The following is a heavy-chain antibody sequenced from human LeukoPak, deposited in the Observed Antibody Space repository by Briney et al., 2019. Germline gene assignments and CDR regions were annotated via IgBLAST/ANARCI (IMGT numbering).Heavy chain of an antibody. V-gene: IGHV3-30*18. CDR1: GFGFSNYG. D-gene: IGHD3-16*01. CDR3: TKGVLGGTQSVSAGLDS. J-gene: IGHJ4*02. CDR2: RSYDGSNK. Sequence: GGSLRLSCVGTGFGFSNYGMHWVRQAPGKGLEWVAVRSYDGSNKYYADSVEGRFTISRDNSKNTLYLQMNNLRTEDTAVYYCTKGVLGGTQSVSAGLDSWGQGTLVTVSS.